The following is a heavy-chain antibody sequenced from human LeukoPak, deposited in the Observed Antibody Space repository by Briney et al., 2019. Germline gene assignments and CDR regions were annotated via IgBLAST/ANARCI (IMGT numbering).Heavy chain of an antibody. V-gene: IGHV3-74*01. D-gene: IGHD3-22*01. J-gene: IGHJ6*03. CDR3: ARRKRYDSSGYSVRYYYYYMDV. CDR2: INSDGSSR. CDR1: GFTFSSYW. Sequence: GGSLRLSCAASGFTFSSYWMHWVRQAPGKGLVWVSRINSDGSSRSYADSVKGRFTISRDNAKNSLYLQMNSLRAEDTAVYYCARRKRYDSSGYSVRYYYYYMDVWGKGTTVTVSS.